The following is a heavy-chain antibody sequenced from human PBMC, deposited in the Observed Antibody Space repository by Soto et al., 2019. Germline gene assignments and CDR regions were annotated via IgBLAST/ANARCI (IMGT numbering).Heavy chain of an antibody. V-gene: IGHV4-31*03. J-gene: IGHJ2*01. CDR1: GGSISSGGYY. CDR3: ARGRITMVRGVPPNHWYFDL. D-gene: IGHD3-10*01. CDR2: IYYSGST. Sequence: QVQLQESGPGLVKPSQTLSLTCTVSGGSISSGGYYWSWIRQHPGKGLEWIGYIYYSGSTYYNPSLKSRVTISVDTSKNQSSLKLSSVTAADTAVYYCARGRITMVRGVPPNHWYFDLWGRGTLVTVSS.